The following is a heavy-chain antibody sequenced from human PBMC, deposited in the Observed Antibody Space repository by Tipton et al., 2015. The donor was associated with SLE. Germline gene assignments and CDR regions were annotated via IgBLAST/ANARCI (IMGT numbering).Heavy chain of an antibody. V-gene: IGHV4-38-2*02. D-gene: IGHD5-12*01. Sequence: TLSLTCTVSGVSIRSYYCGWIRQPPGKGLEWLGSGYHSGTTYYNPSLKSRPTISVDTSKNQFSLKLSSVTAADTAVYYCVRLELAATKADYWGQGTLVTVPS. CDR2: GYHSGTT. CDR3: VRLELAATKADY. CDR1: GVSIRSYY. J-gene: IGHJ4*02.